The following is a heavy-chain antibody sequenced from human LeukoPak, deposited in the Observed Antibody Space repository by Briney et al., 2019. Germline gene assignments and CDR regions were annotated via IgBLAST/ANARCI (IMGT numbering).Heavy chain of an antibody. CDR3: AKRGGYETMAAFDY. J-gene: IGHJ4*02. V-gene: IGHV3-23*01. CDR1: GFTFNSYA. Sequence: GGSLRLSCAASGFTFNSYAMSWVRQAPGKGLEWVSAISPSGPDTYYADSVKGRFTISRDNSKNMLYLQMSSLRAEDSAVYYCAKRGGYETMAAFDYWGQGTLVTVSS. CDR2: ISPSGPDT. D-gene: IGHD3-10*01.